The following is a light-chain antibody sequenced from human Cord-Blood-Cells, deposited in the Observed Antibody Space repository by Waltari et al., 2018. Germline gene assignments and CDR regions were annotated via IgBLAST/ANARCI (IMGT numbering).Light chain of an antibody. CDR3: QQRSNWPGFT. CDR2: DAS. J-gene: IGKJ3*01. V-gene: IGKV3-11*01. Sequence: EIVLTQSPATLSLSPGERATLSCRASQRVSSYLAWYQQKPGQAPRLLIYDASNRATGIPARFSGRGSGTDFTLTISSLEPEDFAVYYCQQRSNWPGFTFGPGTKVDIK. CDR1: QRVSSY.